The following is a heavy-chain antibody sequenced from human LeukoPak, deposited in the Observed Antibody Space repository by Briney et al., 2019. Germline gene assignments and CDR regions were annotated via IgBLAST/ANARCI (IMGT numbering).Heavy chain of an antibody. V-gene: IGHV1-69*02. J-gene: IGHJ5*02. CDR2: IIPILGIA. Sequence: ASVTVSFKASGGTFTIYTISWVRQAPAQGLEWMGRIIPILGIANYAQKFQGRVTITADKSTSTAYMELSSLRSEDTAVYYCASKEWFDPWGQGTLVTVSS. CDR3: ASKEWFDP. CDR1: GGTFTIYT.